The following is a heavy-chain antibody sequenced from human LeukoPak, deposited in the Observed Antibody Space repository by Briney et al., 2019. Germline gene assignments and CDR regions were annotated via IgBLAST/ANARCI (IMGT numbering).Heavy chain of an antibody. D-gene: IGHD3-22*01. CDR2: ISGSGRST. V-gene: IGHV3-23*01. CDR3: AKDPYDSSGYYQNY. J-gene: IGHJ4*02. CDR1: GFTFSSYA. Sequence: GGSLRLSCAASGFTFSSYAMTWVRQAPGKGLEWVSAISGSGRSTYYADSVKGGFTISRDNSKNTLYLQMNSLRAEDTAVYYCAKDPYDSSGYYQNYWGQGTLVTVSS.